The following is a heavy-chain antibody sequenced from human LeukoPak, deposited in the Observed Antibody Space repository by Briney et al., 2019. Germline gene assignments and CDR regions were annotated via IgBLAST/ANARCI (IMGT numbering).Heavy chain of an antibody. V-gene: IGHV3-11*01. D-gene: IGHD3-3*01. CDR3: ARELKYYDFWSGYYTGGDYFDY. CDR2: ISSSGSTS. Sequence: AGGSLRLSCAASGFTFSDYYMSWIRQAPGKGLEWVSYISSSGSTSYYADSVKGRSTISRDNAKNSLYLQMNSLRAEDTAVYYCARELKYYDFWSGYYTGGDYFDYWGQGTLVTVSS. J-gene: IGHJ4*02. CDR1: GFTFSDYY.